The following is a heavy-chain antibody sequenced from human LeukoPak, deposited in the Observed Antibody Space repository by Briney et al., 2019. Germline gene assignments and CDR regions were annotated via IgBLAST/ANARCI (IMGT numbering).Heavy chain of an antibody. D-gene: IGHD6-19*01. Sequence: SETLSLTCTVSGGSISSSSYYWGWIRQPPGKGLEWIGSIYYSGSTYYNPSLKSRVTISVDTSKNQFSLKLSSVTAADTAVYYCARHRGVYSSGWYSDFDYWRQGTLVTVSS. J-gene: IGHJ4*02. CDR2: IYYSGST. CDR1: GGSISSSSYY. V-gene: IGHV4-39*01. CDR3: ARHRGVYSSGWYSDFDY.